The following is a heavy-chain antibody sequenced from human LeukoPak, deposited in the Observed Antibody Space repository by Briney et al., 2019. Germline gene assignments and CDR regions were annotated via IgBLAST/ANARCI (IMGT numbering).Heavy chain of an antibody. CDR3: ARRSSEGYYYYYMDV. CDR1: GGSVSSGSYY. J-gene: IGHJ6*03. V-gene: IGHV4-61*01. Sequence: PPETLSLTCTVSGGSVSSGSYYWSWIRQPPGKGLEWIGYMYYSGSTNYNPSLKSPVTISVDTSKNQFSLKLTSVTAADTAVYYCARRSSEGYYYYYMDVWGKETTVTVSS. D-gene: IGHD3-10*01. CDR2: MYYSGST.